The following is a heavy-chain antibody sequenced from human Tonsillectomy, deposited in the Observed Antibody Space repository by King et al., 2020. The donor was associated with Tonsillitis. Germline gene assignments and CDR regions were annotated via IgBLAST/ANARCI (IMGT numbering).Heavy chain of an antibody. J-gene: IGHJ4*02. V-gene: IGHV2-5*02. CDR3: AHLPGIPVANTFPSYFDY. Sequence: TLKESGPTLVKPTQTLTLTCTLSGFSLTVTGVGVGWIRQPPGQALEWLALIYWDDDQRYNPSLKSRLTIPKDTSKYQVVLTMTNMDPVDTATYYCAHLPGIPVANTFPSYFDYWGQGTLVTVSS. CDR1: GFSLTVTGVG. CDR2: IYWDDDQ. D-gene: IGHD6-19*01.